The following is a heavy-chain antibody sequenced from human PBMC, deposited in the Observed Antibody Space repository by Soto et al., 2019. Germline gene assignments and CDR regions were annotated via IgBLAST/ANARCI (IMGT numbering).Heavy chain of an antibody. Sequence: XGCLRLSCAASGLTLSNHSMTWVRQAPGKGLDWVSTVSEYGDVTYYADSVRGRFTISRDNSKNTLYLQLNNMRVEDTAVYYCVHGSSGTSGEDAWGPGVVVTVSS. V-gene: IGHV3-23*01. CDR2: VSEYGDVT. CDR1: GLTLSNHS. D-gene: IGHD3-10*01. CDR3: VHGSSGTSGEDA. J-gene: IGHJ5*02.